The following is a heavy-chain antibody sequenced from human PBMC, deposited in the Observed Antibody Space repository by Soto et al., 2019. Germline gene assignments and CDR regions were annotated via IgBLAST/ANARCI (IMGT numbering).Heavy chain of an antibody. J-gene: IGHJ3*02. CDR3: ARFIRRPAFDI. D-gene: IGHD3-16*02. CDR1: GGSISSDDYY. Sequence: QVQLQESGPGLVKPSQTLSLTCTVSGGSISSDDYYWSWIRQPPGKGLECIGYIYYSGSTYYNPSLKSRVTISVDTSKNQFPLKLRSVTAADTAVYYCARFIRRPAFDIWGQGTMVTVSS. CDR2: IYYSGST. V-gene: IGHV4-30-4*01.